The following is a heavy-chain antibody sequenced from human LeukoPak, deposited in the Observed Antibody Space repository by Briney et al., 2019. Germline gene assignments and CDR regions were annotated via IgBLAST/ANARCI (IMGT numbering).Heavy chain of an antibody. Sequence: GGSLRLSCEASGITFSSYSINWVRQAPGRGLEWVSYISASNSTIYYADSVKGRFTISRDNAKNSLYLQMNSLRAEDTAVYYCAELGITMIGGVWGKGTTVTISS. CDR3: AELGITMIGGV. CDR1: GITFSSYS. V-gene: IGHV3-48*01. D-gene: IGHD3-10*02. CDR2: ISASNSTI. J-gene: IGHJ6*04.